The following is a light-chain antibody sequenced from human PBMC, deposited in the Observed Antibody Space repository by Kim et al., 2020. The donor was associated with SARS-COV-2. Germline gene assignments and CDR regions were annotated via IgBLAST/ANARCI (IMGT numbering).Light chain of an antibody. CDR3: QQYTNYSWT. CDR1: QSISGW. V-gene: IGKV1-5*01. CDR2: DAS. Sequence: VGDIVTITCPASQSISGWLGWYQQNPGKAPQLLIYDASTLENGVPSRFSGSGSGTDYTLTLTSLQPDDFTTYYCQQYTNYSWTFGQGTTVGIK. J-gene: IGKJ1*01.